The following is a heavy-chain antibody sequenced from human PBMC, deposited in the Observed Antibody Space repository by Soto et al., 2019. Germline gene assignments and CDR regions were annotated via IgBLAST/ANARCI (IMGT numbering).Heavy chain of an antibody. Sequence: GGSLRLSCAASGFTFSNAWMSWVRQAPGKGLEWVGRIKSKTDGGTTDYAAPVKGRFTISRDDSKNTLYLQMNSLKTEDTAVYYCTTDHPYTVAIDYWGQGTLVTVSS. CDR2: IKSKTDGGTT. D-gene: IGHD3-16*01. J-gene: IGHJ4*02. CDR1: GFTFSNAW. V-gene: IGHV3-15*01. CDR3: TTDHPYTVAIDY.